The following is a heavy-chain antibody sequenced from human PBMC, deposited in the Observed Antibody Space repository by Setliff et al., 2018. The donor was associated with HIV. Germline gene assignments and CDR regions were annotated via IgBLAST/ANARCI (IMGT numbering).Heavy chain of an antibody. Sequence: NPSETLSLTCVVSGYSISSGYYWGWIRQPPGKGLEWIGSIYHSGSTYYNPSLESRVTISVDTSKNQFSLKLTSVTAADTAVYYCARAGLAAAGIGDYWGQGTLVTVSS. CDR3: ARAGLAAAGIGDY. D-gene: IGHD6-13*01. CDR2: IYHSGST. V-gene: IGHV4-38-2*01. J-gene: IGHJ4*02. CDR1: GYSISSGYY.